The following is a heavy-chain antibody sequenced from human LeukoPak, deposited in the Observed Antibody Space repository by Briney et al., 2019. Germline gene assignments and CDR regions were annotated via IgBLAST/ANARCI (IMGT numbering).Heavy chain of an antibody. CDR3: ARQTTVVTPDFDY. V-gene: IGHV4-39*01. D-gene: IGHD4-23*01. CDR1: GGSISSSSYY. J-gene: IGHJ4*02. Sequence: PSETLSLTCTVSGGSISSSSYYWGWIRQPPGKGLEWIGSIYYSGSTYYNPSLKSRVTISVDTSKNQFSLKLSSVTAADTAVYYCARQTTVVTPDFDYWGQGTLATVSS. CDR2: IYYSGST.